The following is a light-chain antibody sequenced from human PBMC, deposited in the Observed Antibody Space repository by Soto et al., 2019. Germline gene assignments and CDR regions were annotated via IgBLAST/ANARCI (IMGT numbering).Light chain of an antibody. CDR3: QQYNSYSWT. Sequence: DIQMTQSPSTLSASVVDIVKITFRASQSISSWLAWYQQKPGKAPKLLIYDASSLESGVPSRFSGSGSGTEFTLTISSLQPDDFATYYCQQYNSYSWTCGQGTKVDIK. V-gene: IGKV1-5*01. CDR1: QSISSW. J-gene: IGKJ1*01. CDR2: DAS.